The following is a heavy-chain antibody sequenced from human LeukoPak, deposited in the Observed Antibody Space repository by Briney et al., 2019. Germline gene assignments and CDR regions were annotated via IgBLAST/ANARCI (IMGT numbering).Heavy chain of an antibody. J-gene: IGHJ4*02. CDR1: EFSVGSNY. V-gene: IGHV3-66*01. D-gene: IGHD3-3*01. Sequence: SGGSLRLSCAASEFSVGSNYMTWVRQAPGKGLEWVSLIYSGGSTYYADSVKGRFTISRDNSKNTLYLQMNSLRAEDTAIYYCARDERLLSFLKWGQGTLVTVSS. CDR2: IYSGGST. CDR3: ARDERLLSFLK.